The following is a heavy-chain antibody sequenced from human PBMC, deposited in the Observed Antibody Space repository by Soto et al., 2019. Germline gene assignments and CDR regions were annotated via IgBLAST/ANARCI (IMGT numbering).Heavy chain of an antibody. CDR3: VFHRSCCDFDI. V-gene: IGHV3-23*01. Sequence: PGRSLRLSCAASGSTFSSYAMSWVCQAPGKGLEWVSALSGSGSSTYYADSVKGRFTISRDHSKNTLYLQMGSLRADDTAVYYFVFHRSCCDFDIWCQATLVTVAS. CDR1: GSTFSSYA. D-gene: IGHD2-15*01. CDR2: LSGSGSST. J-gene: IGHJ3*02.